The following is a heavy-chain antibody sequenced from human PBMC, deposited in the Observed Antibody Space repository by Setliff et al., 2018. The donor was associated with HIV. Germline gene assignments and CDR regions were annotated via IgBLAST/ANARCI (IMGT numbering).Heavy chain of an antibody. CDR1: GGSISSGDYF. J-gene: IGHJ3*02. V-gene: IGHV4-30-4*08. CDR3: VRDRNYQDTSGYWQVFDI. Sequence: NPSETLSLTCTVSGGSISSGDYFLSWIRQAPGKGLGWIGCIYYSGSAYYNPSLQSRVTISVDTSKNQVSLKLNSMTAADTAVYFCVRDRNYQDTSGYWQVFDIWGQGTMVTVSS. CDR2: IYYSGSA. D-gene: IGHD3-22*01.